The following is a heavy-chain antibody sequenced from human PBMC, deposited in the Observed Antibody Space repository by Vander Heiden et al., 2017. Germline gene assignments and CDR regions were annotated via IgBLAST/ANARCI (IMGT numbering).Heavy chain of an antibody. CDR1: RFTVSSNY. Sequence: EVQLVESGGGLIQPGGSLRLSCAASRFTVSSNYMSWVRQAPGKGLEWVSVIYSGGSTYYADSVKGRFTISRDNSKNTLYLQMNSLRAEDTAVYYCARDLRFYYFDYWGQGTLVTVSS. V-gene: IGHV3-53*01. D-gene: IGHD3-10*01. CDR3: ARDLRFYYFDY. CDR2: IYSGGST. J-gene: IGHJ4*02.